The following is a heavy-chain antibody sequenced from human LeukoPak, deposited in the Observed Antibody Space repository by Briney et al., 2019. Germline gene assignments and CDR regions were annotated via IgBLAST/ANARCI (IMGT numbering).Heavy chain of an antibody. J-gene: IGHJ4*02. CDR3: AKGLMIDNENDY. CDR1: GFTFTTYN. Sequence: GGSLRLSCAASGFTFTTYNMNWVRRAPGKGLEWVSSISDRSTYIYYADSVKGRFTISRDNSKNTLYLQMNSLRAEDTAVYYCAKGLMIDNENDYWGQGTLVTVSS. V-gene: IGHV3-21*04. D-gene: IGHD3-22*01. CDR2: ISDRSTYI.